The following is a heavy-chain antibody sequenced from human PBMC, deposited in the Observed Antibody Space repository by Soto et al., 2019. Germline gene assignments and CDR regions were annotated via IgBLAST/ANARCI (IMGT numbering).Heavy chain of an antibody. D-gene: IGHD3-22*01. Sequence: QVTLKESGPVLVKPTETLTLTCTVSGFSLSNARMGVRWIRQPPGKALEWLAHIFSNDEKSYSTSLKSRLTISKDTSKSQVVLTMTNMDPVDTATYYCARIAYDSSGYYYEPDAFDIWGQGTMVTVSS. CDR2: IFSNDEK. J-gene: IGHJ3*02. V-gene: IGHV2-26*01. CDR1: GFSLSNARMG. CDR3: ARIAYDSSGYYYEPDAFDI.